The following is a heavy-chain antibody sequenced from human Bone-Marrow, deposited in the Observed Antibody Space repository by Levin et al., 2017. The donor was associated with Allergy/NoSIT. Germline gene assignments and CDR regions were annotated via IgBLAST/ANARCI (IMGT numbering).Heavy chain of an antibody. CDR1: GFTVSGAD. V-gene: IGHV3-66*01. CDR2: IHSGDIT. CDR3: ASRSVRFLGTPPSGFAWGYDG. J-gene: IGHJ6*02. D-gene: IGHD3-3*01. Sequence: GESLKISCAASGFTVSGADMSWLRQAPGKGLEWVSVIHSGDITYYADSVKGRFTISRDNAKNTLSLQLNSLRAEDTAVYYCASRSVRFLGTPPSGFAWGYDGWGQGTTVTVSS.